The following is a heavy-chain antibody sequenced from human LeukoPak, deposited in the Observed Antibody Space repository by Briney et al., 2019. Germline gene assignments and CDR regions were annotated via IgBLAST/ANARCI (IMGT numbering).Heavy chain of an antibody. CDR1: GYTFTGYY. Sequence: GASVKGSCKASGYTFTGYYMHWVRQAPGQGLEWMGRINPNSGGTNYAQKFQGRVTMTRDTPISTAYMELSSLRSDDTAVYYCARYSGSYSGFDYWGQGTLVTVSS. V-gene: IGHV1-2*06. J-gene: IGHJ4*02. CDR2: INPNSGGT. D-gene: IGHD1-26*01. CDR3: ARYSGSYSGFDY.